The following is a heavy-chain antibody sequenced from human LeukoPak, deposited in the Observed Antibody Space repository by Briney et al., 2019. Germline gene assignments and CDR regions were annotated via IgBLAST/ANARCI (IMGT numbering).Heavy chain of an antibody. CDR2: INHSGST. Sequence: SETLSLTCTVSGGSINNYYWSWIRQPPGKGLEWIGEINHSGSTNYNPSLKSRVTISVDTSKNEFSLKLSSVTAADTAVYYCARDILTGYHLDYWGQGTLVTVSS. V-gene: IGHV4-34*01. J-gene: IGHJ4*02. CDR3: ARDILTGYHLDY. D-gene: IGHD3-9*01. CDR1: GGSINNYY.